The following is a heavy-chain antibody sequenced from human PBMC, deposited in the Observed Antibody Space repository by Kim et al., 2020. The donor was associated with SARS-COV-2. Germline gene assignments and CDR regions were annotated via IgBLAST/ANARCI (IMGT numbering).Heavy chain of an antibody. J-gene: IGHJ4*02. CDR2: ISSSSYT. V-gene: IGHV3-21*01. D-gene: IGHD3-10*01. CDR1: GFTFSSYS. CDR3: ARESGGVRGVTDY. Sequence: VGSLRLSCAASGFTFSSYSMNWVRQAPGKGLEWVSSISSSSYTYYADSVKGRFTISRDNAKNSLYLQMNSLRAEDTAVYYWARESGGVRGVTDYWGQGTLVTVSS.